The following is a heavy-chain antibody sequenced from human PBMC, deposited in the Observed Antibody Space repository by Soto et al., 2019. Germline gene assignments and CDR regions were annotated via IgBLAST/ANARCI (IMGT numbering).Heavy chain of an antibody. V-gene: IGHV4-30-4*01. D-gene: IGHD3-22*01. J-gene: IGHJ6*02. CDR2: IYYSGST. CDR3: ARSRGSGLTNQPSRIRYYYYGMDV. CDR1: GSSTSCGDYY. Sequence: TLSLTCTVSGSSTSCGDYYWSWIRQPPVKGLEWIGYIYYSGSTYYNPSLKSRVTISVDTSKNQFSLKLSSVTAADTAVYYCARSRGSGLTNQPSRIRYYYYGMDVWGQGTTVTVSS.